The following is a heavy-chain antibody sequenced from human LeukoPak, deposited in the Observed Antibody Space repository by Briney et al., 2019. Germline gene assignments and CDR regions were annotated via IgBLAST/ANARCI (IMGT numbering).Heavy chain of an antibody. CDR2: ISGSGSTT. CDR3: AKAPLGYCSGGSCYFDY. Sequence: GESLRLSCAASGFTFSSYAMSWVRQAPGKGLEWVSSISGSGSTTYFADSVRGRFTISRDNSQNTLYLQMNSLRAEDTAVYYCAKAPLGYCSGGSCYFDYWGQGTLVTVSS. J-gene: IGHJ4*03. V-gene: IGHV3-23*01. D-gene: IGHD2-15*01. CDR1: GFTFSSYA.